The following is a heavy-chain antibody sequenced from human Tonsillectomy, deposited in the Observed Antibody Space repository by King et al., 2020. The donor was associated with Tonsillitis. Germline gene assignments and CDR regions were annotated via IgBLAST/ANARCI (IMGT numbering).Heavy chain of an antibody. Sequence: VQLVEYGGGLVKPGGSLRLSCAASGFTFSNAWMSWVRQAPGKGLEWVGRIKSKTEGGTTDFAAPVKGRFTISRDDSKNTLYLQMNNLKTEDTAVYYCPILRQWLLQDWGQGTLVTVSS. D-gene: IGHD6-19*01. J-gene: IGHJ4*02. CDR1: GFTFSNAW. CDR3: PILRQWLLQD. V-gene: IGHV3-15*01. CDR2: IKSKTEGGTT.